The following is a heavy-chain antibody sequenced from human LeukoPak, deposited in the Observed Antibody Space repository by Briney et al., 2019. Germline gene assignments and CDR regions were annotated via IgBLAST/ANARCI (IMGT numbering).Heavy chain of an antibody. CDR2: ISSGSDTL. D-gene: IGHD3-9*01. CDR1: GFNFSLYS. Sequence: PGGSLRLSCAASGFNFSLYSMNWVRQAPGKGLEWISYISSGSDTLYYAESVKGRFTVSRDNAKNSLYLQMNSLRAEDTAVYYCARDIETFRGYDILTGYDYWGQGTLVTVSS. CDR3: ARDIETFRGYDILTGYDY. V-gene: IGHV3-48*01. J-gene: IGHJ4*02.